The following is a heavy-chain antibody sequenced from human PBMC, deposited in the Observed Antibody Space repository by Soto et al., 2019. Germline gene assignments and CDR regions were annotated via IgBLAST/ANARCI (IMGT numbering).Heavy chain of an antibody. J-gene: IGHJ4*02. Sequence: QVQLVESGGGVVQPGRSLRLSCAASGFIFSSYGMHWVRQAPGKGLEWVAVISYEGSHTYYADSVKGRFTITRDNSKNTLYLQMNSLRPEDTAVYYCANDVHCGGGSCSWSEGFDYWGQGTLLTVSS. CDR2: ISYEGSHT. V-gene: IGHV3-30*18. CDR3: ANDVHCGGGSCSWSEGFDY. CDR1: GFIFSSYG. D-gene: IGHD2-15*01.